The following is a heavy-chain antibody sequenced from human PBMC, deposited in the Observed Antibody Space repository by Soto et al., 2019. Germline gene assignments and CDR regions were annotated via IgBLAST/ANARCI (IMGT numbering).Heavy chain of an antibody. J-gene: IGHJ6*02. CDR2: ISYNGRSE. Sequence: LRLSCVASGFTFSNFGMHWVRQAPGKGLELVAGISYNGRSEYYVDSVRGRFTLSRDNSKNTLSLQMISLRPEDTGVYYCAKDLDVVMVLSATRGLDVWGQGTRVTVSS. CDR1: GFTFSNFG. D-gene: IGHD2-15*01. V-gene: IGHV3-30*18. CDR3: AKDLDVVMVLSATRGLDV.